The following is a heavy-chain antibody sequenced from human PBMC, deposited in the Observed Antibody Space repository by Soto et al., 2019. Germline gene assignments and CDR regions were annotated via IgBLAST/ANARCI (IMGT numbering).Heavy chain of an antibody. V-gene: IGHV1-24*01. Sequence: ASVKVSCKASGGTFSSYGISLLRQAPGKGLEWMGGFDPEDGETIYAQKFQGRVAMTEDTSTDTAYMELSSLRSEDTAVYYCATVGATYYFDYWGQGTLVTVSS. D-gene: IGHD1-26*01. J-gene: IGHJ4*02. CDR3: ATVGATYYFDY. CDR1: GGTFSSYG. CDR2: FDPEDGET.